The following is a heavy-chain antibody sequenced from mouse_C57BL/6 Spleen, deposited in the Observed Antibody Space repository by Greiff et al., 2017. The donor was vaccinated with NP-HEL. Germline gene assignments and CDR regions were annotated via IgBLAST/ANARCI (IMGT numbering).Heavy chain of an antibody. J-gene: IGHJ2*01. CDR3: ARIGGIYYDYSYYFDY. CDR1: GYTFTDYY. D-gene: IGHD2-4*01. V-gene: IGHV1-26*01. CDR2: INPNNGGT. Sequence: EVQLQQSGPELVKPGASVKISCKASGYTFTDYYMNWVKQSHGKSLEWIGDINPNNGGTSYNQKFKGKATLTVDKSSSTAYMELRSLTSEDSAVYYCARIGGIYYDYSYYFDYWGQGTTLTVSS.